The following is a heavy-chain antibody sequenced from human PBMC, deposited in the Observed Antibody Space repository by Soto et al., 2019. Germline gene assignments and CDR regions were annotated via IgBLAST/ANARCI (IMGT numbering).Heavy chain of an antibody. V-gene: IGHV3-48*02. J-gene: IGHJ4*02. CDR2: ISDASRAI. Sequence: VVSLILACAASGFTCISYIMNLVLQAPGKGLEWISYISDASRAIYYTDSVKGRFTISRDDAKNALYLQMNGLRDEGKAVYYCESLKIGRQKKFACWGQGTRVTVS. CDR3: ESLKIGRQKKFAC. CDR1: GFTCISYI.